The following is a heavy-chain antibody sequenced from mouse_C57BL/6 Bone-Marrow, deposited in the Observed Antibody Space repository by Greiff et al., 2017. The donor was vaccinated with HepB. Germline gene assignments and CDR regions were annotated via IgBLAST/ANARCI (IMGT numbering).Heavy chain of an antibody. Sequence: VQLKESGAELVKPGASVKLSCTASGFNIKDYYMHWVKQRTEQGLEWIGRIDPEDGETKYAPKFQGKATITAATSSNTAYLQLSSLTSEDTAVYYCARSDSYSNYVGYFDYWGQGTTLTVSS. V-gene: IGHV14-2*01. CDR1: GFNIKDYY. CDR3: ARSDSYSNYVGYFDY. D-gene: IGHD2-5*01. CDR2: IDPEDGET. J-gene: IGHJ2*01.